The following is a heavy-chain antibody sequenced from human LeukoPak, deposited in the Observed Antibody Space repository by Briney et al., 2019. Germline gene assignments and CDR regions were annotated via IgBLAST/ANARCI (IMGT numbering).Heavy chain of an antibody. CDR1: GFTVSTYY. V-gene: IGHV3-53*01. CDR2: IYSGGST. CDR3: ARGLGYCTSTTCLLPFDY. J-gene: IGHJ4*02. Sequence: GGSLRLSCAASGFTVSTYYMTWVRQAPGKGLECVSVIYSGGSTYYADSVKGRFTVSRDNSENTLYLQMNSLRAEGTAMYYCARGLGYCTSTTCLLPFDYWGQGTLVTVSS. D-gene: IGHD2-2*01.